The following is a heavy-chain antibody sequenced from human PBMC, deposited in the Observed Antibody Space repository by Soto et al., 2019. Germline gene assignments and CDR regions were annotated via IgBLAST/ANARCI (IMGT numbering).Heavy chain of an antibody. Sequence: SETLSLTCTVSGGSISSYYWSWIRQPPGKGLEWIGYIYYSGSTNYNPSLKSRVTISVDTSKNQFSLKLSSVTAADTAVYYCASSGNYYYYYGMDVWGQGTTVTVS. D-gene: IGHD6-19*01. CDR2: IYYSGST. CDR3: ASSGNYYYYYGMDV. V-gene: IGHV4-59*01. CDR1: GGSISSYY. J-gene: IGHJ6*02.